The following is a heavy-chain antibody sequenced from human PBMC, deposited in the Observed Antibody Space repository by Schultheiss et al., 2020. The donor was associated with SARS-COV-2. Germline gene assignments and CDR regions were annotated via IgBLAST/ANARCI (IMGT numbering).Heavy chain of an antibody. CDR2: IIPILGIA. V-gene: IGHV1-69*04. CDR1: GYTFTSYG. D-gene: IGHD2-2*01. Sequence: SVKVSCKASGYTFTSYGISWVRQAPGQGLEWMGRIIPILGIANYAQKFQGRVTITADKSTSTAYMELSSLRSEDTAVYYCARGSETSWGGANWFDPWGQGTLVTVSS. J-gene: IGHJ5*02. CDR3: ARGSETSWGGANWFDP.